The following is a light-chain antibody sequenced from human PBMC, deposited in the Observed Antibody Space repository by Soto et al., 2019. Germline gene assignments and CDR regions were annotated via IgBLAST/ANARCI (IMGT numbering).Light chain of an antibody. CDR2: DND. Sequence: QSVLTQPPSMSAAPGQKVTISCSGSTSNIENNYVSWYQHLPGTAPKLLIYDNDERPSGIPDRFSASKSGTSATLGITGLQIGDEADYYCGAWDSILSVVLFGGGTKLTVL. CDR3: GAWDSILSVVL. V-gene: IGLV1-51*01. J-gene: IGLJ2*01. CDR1: TSNIENNY.